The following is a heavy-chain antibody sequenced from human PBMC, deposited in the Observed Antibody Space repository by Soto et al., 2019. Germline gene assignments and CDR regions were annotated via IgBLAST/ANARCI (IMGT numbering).Heavy chain of an antibody. CDR1: GYTFTSYY. CDR2: INPSGGST. V-gene: IGHV1-46*01. J-gene: IGHJ6*02. CDR3: ARTYYYGSGRIYYYYYGMDV. D-gene: IGHD3-10*01. Sequence: ASVKVSCKASGYTFTSYYMHWVRQAPGQGLEWMGIINPSGGSTSYAQKFQGRVTMTRDTSTSTVYMELSSLRSEDTAVYYCARTYYYGSGRIYYYYYGMDVWGQGTTVTVSS.